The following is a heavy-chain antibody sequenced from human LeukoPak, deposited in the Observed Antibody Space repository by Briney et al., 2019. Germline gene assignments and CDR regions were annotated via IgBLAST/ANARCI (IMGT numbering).Heavy chain of an antibody. D-gene: IGHD1-1*01. J-gene: IGHJ4*02. Sequence: GGSLRLSCAASGFSVNSDYMTWVRQTPGKGLGWVSVLYSSGTTFYADSVKGRFTISRDNSKNTLYLQMNNLRAEDTAFYHCARGATGTTYDYWGQGTLVTVSS. CDR3: ARGATGTTYDY. CDR1: GFSVNSDY. CDR2: LYSSGTT. V-gene: IGHV3-66*01.